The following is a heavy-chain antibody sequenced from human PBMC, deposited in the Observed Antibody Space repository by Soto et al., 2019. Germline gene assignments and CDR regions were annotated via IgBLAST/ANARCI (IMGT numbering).Heavy chain of an antibody. CDR3: AGDSDSSGYLVWFDP. Sequence: GASLKVSCKASGGTFSSYAISWVRXXPGQGLEWMGGIIPIFGTANYAQKVQGRVTITADESTSTAYMELSSLRSEDTAVYYCAGDSDSSGYLVWFDPWGQGTLVTVSS. CDR2: IIPIFGTA. V-gene: IGHV1-69*13. D-gene: IGHD3-22*01. J-gene: IGHJ5*02. CDR1: GGTFSSYA.